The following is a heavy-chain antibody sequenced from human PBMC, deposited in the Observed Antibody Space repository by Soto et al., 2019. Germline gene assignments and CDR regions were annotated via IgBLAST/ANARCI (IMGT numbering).Heavy chain of an antibody. CDR1: GFTFSSYA. CDR3: ARVDTAYYYYYGMDV. Sequence: PGGSLRLSCAASGFTFSSYAMHWVRQAPGKGLEWVAVISYDGSNKYYADSVKGRFTISRDNSKNKLYLQMNSLRAEDTAVYYCARVDTAYYYYYGMDVWGQGTTVTVSS. CDR2: ISYDGSNK. V-gene: IGHV3-30-3*01. D-gene: IGHD5-18*01. J-gene: IGHJ6*02.